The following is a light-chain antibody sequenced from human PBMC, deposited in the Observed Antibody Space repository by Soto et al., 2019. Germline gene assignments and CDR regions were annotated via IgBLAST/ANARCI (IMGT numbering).Light chain of an antibody. CDR3: QQDYNLPIT. CDR1: QRVSSGY. J-gene: IGKJ5*01. V-gene: IGKV3D-7*01. Sequence: EIVLTQSPGTLSLSPGERATLSCRASQRVSSGYLAWYQQKPGQTPRLLIYGASTRATGIPARFSGSGRGSGTDFTLTISSLQPEDFAVYYCQQDYNLPITFGQGTRLEIK. CDR2: GAS.